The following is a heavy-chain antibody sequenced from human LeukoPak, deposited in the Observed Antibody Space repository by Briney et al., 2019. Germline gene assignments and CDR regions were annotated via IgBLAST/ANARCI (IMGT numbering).Heavy chain of an antibody. CDR3: AGEGGDFWSGDAFDI. J-gene: IGHJ3*02. V-gene: IGHV1-69*04. D-gene: IGHD3-3*01. CDR2: IIPILGIA. Sequence: SVKVSCTASGGTFSSYAISWVRQAPGQGLEWMGRIIPILGIANYAQKFQGRVTITADKSTSTAYMELSSLRAEDTAVYYCAGEGGDFWSGDAFDIWGQGTMVTVSS. CDR1: GGTFSSYA.